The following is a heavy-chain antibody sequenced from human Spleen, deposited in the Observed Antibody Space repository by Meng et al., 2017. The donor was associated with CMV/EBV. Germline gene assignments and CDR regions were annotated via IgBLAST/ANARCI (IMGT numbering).Heavy chain of an antibody. CDR3: ARTLRGIVVRLDY. V-gene: IGHV4-4*02. Sequence: SETLSLTCAVTGASISSSNWWTWVRQSPGRGLEWVGEVHHTGTTNYNPSLKSRITASVDKSKNQFSLELTSMTAADTAIYYCARTLRGIVVRLDYWGQGTLVTVSS. D-gene: IGHD3-22*01. J-gene: IGHJ4*02. CDR2: VHHTGTT. CDR1: GASISSSNW.